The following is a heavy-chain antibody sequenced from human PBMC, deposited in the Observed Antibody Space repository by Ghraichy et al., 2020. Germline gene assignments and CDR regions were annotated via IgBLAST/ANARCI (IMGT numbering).Heavy chain of an antibody. Sequence: SETLSLTCTVSGGSISSYYWSWIRQPPGKGLEWIGYLYYSGGTNYNPSLRSRVTMSVDTSKNQFSLKLSSVTAADSAVYYCARGHCSGNTCYAWDYYYGMDVWGQGTPVTVYS. D-gene: IGHD2-2*01. V-gene: IGHV4-59*01. CDR3: ARGHCSGNTCYAWDYYYGMDV. CDR1: GGSISSYY. CDR2: LYYSGGT. J-gene: IGHJ6*02.